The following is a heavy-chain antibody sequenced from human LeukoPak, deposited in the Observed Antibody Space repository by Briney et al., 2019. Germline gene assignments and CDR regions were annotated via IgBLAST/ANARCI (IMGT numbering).Heavy chain of an antibody. CDR1: GGTLSSYA. D-gene: IGHD6-13*01. J-gene: IGHJ1*01. V-gene: IGHV1-69*01. CDR2: IIPIFGTA. Sequence: GASVKVSCKASGGTLSSYAISWVRQAPGQGLEWMGGIIPIFGTANYAQKFQGRVTITADESTSTAYMELSSLRSEDTAVYYCARDGHSSSYFQHWGQGTLVTVSS. CDR3: ARDGHSSSYFQH.